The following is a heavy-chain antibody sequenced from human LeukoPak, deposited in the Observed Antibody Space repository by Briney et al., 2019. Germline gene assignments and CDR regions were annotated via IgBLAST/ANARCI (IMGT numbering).Heavy chain of an antibody. CDR2: ISSSSSYI. CDR1: GFTFSSYS. Sequence: GGSLRLSCAASGFTFSSYSMNWVRQAPGKGLEWVSSISSSSSYIYYADSVKGRLTISRDNAKNSLYLQMNSLRAEDTAVYYCARVALPRATVTPYYFDYWGQGTLVTVSS. J-gene: IGHJ4*02. D-gene: IGHD4-17*01. V-gene: IGHV3-21*01. CDR3: ARVALPRATVTPYYFDY.